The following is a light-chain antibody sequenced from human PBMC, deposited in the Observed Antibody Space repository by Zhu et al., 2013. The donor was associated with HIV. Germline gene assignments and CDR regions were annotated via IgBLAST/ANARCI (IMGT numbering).Light chain of an antibody. V-gene: IGKV1-9*01. CDR3: QQYYDYPLT. J-gene: IGKJ4*01. CDR2: ATS. Sequence: DIQLTQSPSFLSASVGDRVTITCRASHDIGKYLAWYQQKPGQAPKLLLYATSTLHSGVPSRFSGSGSGTDFTLTISCLQSQDFATYYCQQYYDYPLTFGGGTTVE. CDR1: HDIGKY.